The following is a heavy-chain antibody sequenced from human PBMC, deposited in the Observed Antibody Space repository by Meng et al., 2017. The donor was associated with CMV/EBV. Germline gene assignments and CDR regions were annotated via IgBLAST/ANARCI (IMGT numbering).Heavy chain of an antibody. CDR2: ISSSSSYI. D-gene: IGHD1-26*01. CDR3: ARAPPWDEFDY. Sequence: GESLKISCAASGFTFSSYSMNWVRQAPGKGLEWVSSISSSSSYIYYADSVKGRFTISRDNAKNSLSLQMNSLRAEDTAVYYCARAPPWDEFDYWGQGTLVTVSS. J-gene: IGHJ4*02. V-gene: IGHV3-21*01. CDR1: GFTFSSYS.